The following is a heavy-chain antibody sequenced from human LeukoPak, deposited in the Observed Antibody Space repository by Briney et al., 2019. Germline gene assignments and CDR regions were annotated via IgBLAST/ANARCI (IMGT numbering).Heavy chain of an antibody. V-gene: IGHV4-30-2*01. Sequence: PSETLSLTCAASGGSLSSGGYSWSWIRQPPGKGLEWIGYIYHSGSTYYNPSLKTRVTISVDKSKNQFSLRLTSVTAADTAVYFCATYFFYFDFWGQGSLVTVSS. CDR3: ATYFFYFDF. CDR2: IYHSGST. D-gene: IGHD2/OR15-2a*01. J-gene: IGHJ4*02. CDR1: GGSLSSGGYS.